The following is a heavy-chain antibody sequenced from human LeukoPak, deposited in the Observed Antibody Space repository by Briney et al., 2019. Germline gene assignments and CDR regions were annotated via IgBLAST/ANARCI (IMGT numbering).Heavy chain of an antibody. V-gene: IGHV3-74*01. Sequence: PGGSLRLSCAASGFTLSSSWMHWVRQAPGKGLVWVSRINTDGSSTNYADSVKGRFTISRDNAKNTLYLHMNSLRAEDTAVYYCARGTGGRDDYWGQGTRVTVSS. D-gene: IGHD3-10*01. CDR1: GFTLSSSW. J-gene: IGHJ4*02. CDR2: INTDGSST. CDR3: ARGTGGRDDY.